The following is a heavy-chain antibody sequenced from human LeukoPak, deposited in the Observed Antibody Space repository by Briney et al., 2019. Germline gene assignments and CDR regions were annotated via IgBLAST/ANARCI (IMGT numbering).Heavy chain of an antibody. D-gene: IGHD3-22*01. CDR1: RFTFSSYG. CDR3: ARDRDYYDSSGYPDY. J-gene: IGHJ4*02. CDR2: IWYDGSNK. V-gene: IGHV3-33*01. Sequence: GGSLRLSCAASRFTFSSYGMHWVRQAPGKGLEWGAVIWYDGSNKYYADSVKGRFTISRDNSKNTLYLQMNSLRAEDTAVYYCARDRDYYDSSGYPDYWGQGTLVTVSS.